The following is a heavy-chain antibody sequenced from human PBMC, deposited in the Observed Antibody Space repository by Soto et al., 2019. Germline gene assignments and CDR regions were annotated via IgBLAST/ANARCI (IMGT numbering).Heavy chain of an antibody. CDR1: GGSISGHY. J-gene: IGHJ4*02. V-gene: IGHV4-59*11. Sequence: QLQMQESGPGLGKPSETLSLTCTVSGGSISGHYWGWTRHPPGRGLGWMGYSFYRGGTNSNPSLKSRVTISLDTSMNQFSLELRSVTAADTAVYYCAKLTPLGLEHTGFLDYWGQGALVTVSS. D-gene: IGHD1-1*01. CDR2: SFYRGGT. CDR3: AKLTPLGLEHTGFLDY.